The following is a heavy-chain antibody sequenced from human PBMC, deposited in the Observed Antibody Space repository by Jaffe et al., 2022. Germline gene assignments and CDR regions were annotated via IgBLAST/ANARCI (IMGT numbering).Heavy chain of an antibody. CDR3: AGGRDFWSGYYGLPTAPFDP. CDR1: GFTFSDYY. V-gene: IGHV3-11*01. Sequence: QVQLVESGGGLVKPGGSLRLSCAASGFTFSDYYMSWIRQAPGKGLEWVSYISSSGSTIYYADSVKGRFTISRDNAKNSLYLQMNSLRAEDTAVYYCAGGRDFWSGYYGLPTAPFDPWGQGTLVTVSS. CDR2: ISSSGSTI. D-gene: IGHD3-3*01. J-gene: IGHJ5*02.